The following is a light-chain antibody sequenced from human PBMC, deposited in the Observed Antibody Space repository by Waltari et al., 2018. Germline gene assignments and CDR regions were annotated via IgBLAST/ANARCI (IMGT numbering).Light chain of an antibody. CDR2: EAS. CDR3: QQYNSYWWT. Sequence: DIQMTQSPSTLSASVGDRVTVTCRASQTIGTYLAWFQRKPGKAPKLLIYEASTLENGVPSRFSASGSGTEFTLTISSLEPDDFATYYCQQYNSYWWTFGLGTKVEV. J-gene: IGKJ1*01. CDR1: QTIGTY. V-gene: IGKV1-5*03.